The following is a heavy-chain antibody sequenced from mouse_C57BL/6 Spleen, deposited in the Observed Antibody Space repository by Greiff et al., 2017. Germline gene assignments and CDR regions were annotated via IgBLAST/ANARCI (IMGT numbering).Heavy chain of an antibody. J-gene: IGHJ2*01. Sequence: EVQLVESGGGLVQPGGSLSLSCAASGFTFTDYYMSWVRQPPGKALEWLGFIRNKANGYTTEYSASVKGRFTISRDNSQSILYLQMNALRAEDSATYYCARYYYGSSSFDYWGQGTTLTVSS. CDR2: IRNKANGYTT. CDR3: ARYYYGSSSFDY. D-gene: IGHD1-1*01. V-gene: IGHV7-3*01. CDR1: GFTFTDYY.